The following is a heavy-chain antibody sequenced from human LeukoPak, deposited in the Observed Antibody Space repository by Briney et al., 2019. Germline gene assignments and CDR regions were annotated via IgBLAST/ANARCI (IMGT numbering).Heavy chain of an antibody. CDR3: ARGGYYDSSGYYYFDY. CDR2: IYSGGST. D-gene: IGHD3-22*01. V-gene: IGHV3-66*01. J-gene: IGHJ4*02. CDR1: GFTVSSNY. Sequence: PGGSLRLSCAASGFTVSSNYMSWVSQAPGKGLEWVSVIYSGGSTYYADSVKGRFTISRDNSKNTLYLQMNSLRAEDTAVYYCARGGYYDSSGYYYFDYWGQGTLVTVSS.